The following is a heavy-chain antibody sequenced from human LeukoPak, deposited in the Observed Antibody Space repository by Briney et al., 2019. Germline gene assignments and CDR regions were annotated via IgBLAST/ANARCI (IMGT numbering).Heavy chain of an antibody. J-gene: IGHJ5*02. CDR3: ARDVAPYYDSSSYWFDP. V-gene: IGHV4-4*07. D-gene: IGHD3-22*01. CDR2: IYTSGST. CDR1: GGSISSYY. Sequence: SETLSLTCTVSGGSISSYYWSWIRQPAGKGLEWIGRIYTSGSTNYNPSLKSRVTMSVDTSKNQFSLKLSSVTAADTAVYYCARDVAPYYDSSSYWFDPWGQGTLVTVSS.